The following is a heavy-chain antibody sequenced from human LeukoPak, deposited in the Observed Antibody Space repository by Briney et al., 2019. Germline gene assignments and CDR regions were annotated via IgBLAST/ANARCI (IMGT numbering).Heavy chain of an antibody. V-gene: IGHV3-23*01. J-gene: IGHJ3*02. Sequence: GGSMRLSCAASGFSFSNYAMNWVRQAPGKGLEWFSLIIASSGDTFYADAVKGRFSISRDNSKNTLYLQMNSLRAEDTAVYYCAKVAQGKIGYAFDIWGQGKMVTVSS. D-gene: IGHD1-1*01. CDR3: AKVAQGKIGYAFDI. CDR1: GFSFSNYA. CDR2: IIASSGDT.